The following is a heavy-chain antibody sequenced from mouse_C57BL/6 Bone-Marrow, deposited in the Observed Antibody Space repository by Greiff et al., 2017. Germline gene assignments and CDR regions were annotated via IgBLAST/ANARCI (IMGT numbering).Heavy chain of an antibody. CDR2: ISSGGSYT. V-gene: IGHV5-6*01. Sequence: EVQGVESGGDLVKPGGSLKLSCAASGFTFSSYGMSWVRQTPDKRLEWVATISSGGSYTYYPDSVKGRFTISRDNAKNTLYLQMSMLYSEDTAMYYCARRDDYCWAYFAYWGQGTTLTVSA. D-gene: IGHD2-13*01. J-gene: IGHJ2*01. CDR1: GFTFSSYG. CDR3: ARRDDYCWAYFAY.